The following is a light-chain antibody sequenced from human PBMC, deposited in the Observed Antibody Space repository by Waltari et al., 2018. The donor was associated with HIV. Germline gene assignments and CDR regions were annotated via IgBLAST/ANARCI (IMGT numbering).Light chain of an antibody. CDR3: QKDDSAPRT. CDR2: AAS. J-gene: IGKJ1*01. CDR1: QDISNF. Sequence: GATVTVTCRASQDISNFLAWYQQKPGKSPQLLIYAASTLQSGVPSRFSGSGSGTDFVLTITSLQPEDGATYFCQKDDSAPRTFGQGTKVEIK. V-gene: IGKV1-27*01.